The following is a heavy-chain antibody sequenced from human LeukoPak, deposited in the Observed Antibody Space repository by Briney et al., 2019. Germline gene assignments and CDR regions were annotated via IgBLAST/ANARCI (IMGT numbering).Heavy chain of an antibody. CDR3: ARGGRGYYNFDY. CDR1: GVSISSYY. Sequence: SETLSLTCTVSGVSISSYYWSWIRQPPGKGLEWIGYIYYSGSTNYNPSLKSRVTISVDTSKNQFSLKLSFVTAADTAVYYCARGGRGYYNFDYWGQGTLVTVSS. CDR2: IYYSGST. D-gene: IGHD3-22*01. J-gene: IGHJ4*02. V-gene: IGHV4-59*01.